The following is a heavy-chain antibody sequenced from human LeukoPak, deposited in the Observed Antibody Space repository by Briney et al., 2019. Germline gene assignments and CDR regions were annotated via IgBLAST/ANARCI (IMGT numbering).Heavy chain of an antibody. CDR3: ATYMLRDNWNVHTFDS. CDR1: GGTFITYT. CDR2: IIPIFGTA. D-gene: IGHD1-1*01. Sequence: GSSVKVSCKASGGTFITYTINWVRQAPGQGLEWMGGIIPIFGTANYAQEFQGRITITTDDSTSTAYMELSSLRSEDTAVYYCATYMLRDNWNVHTFDSWGQGTLVTVSS. V-gene: IGHV1-69*05. J-gene: IGHJ4*02.